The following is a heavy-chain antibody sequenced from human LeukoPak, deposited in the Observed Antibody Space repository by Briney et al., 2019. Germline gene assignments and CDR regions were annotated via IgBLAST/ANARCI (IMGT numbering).Heavy chain of an antibody. CDR2: VNPNSGDT. V-gene: IGHV1-2*06. Sequence: ASVKVSCKASGYTFTGYHMHWVRQAPGQGLEWMGRVNPNSGDTNYAQKFQGRVAMTRDTSISTAFMELTRLRSDDTAVYYCARDYCSSTSCLFDYWGQGTLVTVSS. J-gene: IGHJ4*02. D-gene: IGHD2-2*01. CDR1: GYTFTGYH. CDR3: ARDYCSSTSCLFDY.